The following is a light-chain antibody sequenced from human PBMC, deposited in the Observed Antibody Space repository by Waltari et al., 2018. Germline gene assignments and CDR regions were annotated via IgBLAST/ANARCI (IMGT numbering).Light chain of an antibody. CDR1: QGISSY. Sequence: DIQMSQSPSSLSASAGDRVTITCRASQGISSYLNWYQQKPGKAPKLLIYYANTLASGVPSRFSGSGTGTEFTLTSSSLQPEDFATYYCQQGNSDPYSFGQGTKVEIK. J-gene: IGKJ2*03. V-gene: IGKV1-9*01. CDR2: YAN. CDR3: QQGNSDPYS.